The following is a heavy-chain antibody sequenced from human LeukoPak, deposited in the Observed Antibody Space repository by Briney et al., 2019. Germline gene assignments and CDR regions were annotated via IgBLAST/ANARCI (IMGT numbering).Heavy chain of an antibody. CDR3: ARDMGTTVVTTYYFDY. CDR2: IWYDGSNK. Sequence: GRSLRLSCAASGFIFSSYGMHWVRQAPGKGLEWVAGIWYDGSNKYYADSVKGRFTISRDNSKNTLYLQMNSLRAEDTAVYYCARDMGTTVVTTYYFDYWGQGTLVTVSS. CDR1: GFIFSSYG. D-gene: IGHD4-23*01. J-gene: IGHJ4*02. V-gene: IGHV3-33*01.